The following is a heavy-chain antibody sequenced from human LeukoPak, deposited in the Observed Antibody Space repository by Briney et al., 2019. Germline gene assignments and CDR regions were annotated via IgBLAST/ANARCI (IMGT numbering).Heavy chain of an antibody. Sequence: GGSLRLSCTASGFTFGDYAMSWVRQAPGKGLEWVGFIRSKAYGGTTEYAASVKGRFTISRDDSKSIAYLQMNSLKTEDTAMYYCTRDLKDVDYIESDTFDYWGQGTLVTVSS. V-gene: IGHV3-49*04. CDR3: TRDLKDVDYIESDTFDY. J-gene: IGHJ4*02. CDR1: GFTFGDYA. CDR2: IRSKAYGGTT. D-gene: IGHD4-11*01.